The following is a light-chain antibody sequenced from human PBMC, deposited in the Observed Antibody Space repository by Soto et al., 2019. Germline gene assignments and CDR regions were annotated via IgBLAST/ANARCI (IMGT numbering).Light chain of an antibody. CDR1: QSVSSN. Sequence: EIVMTQSPATLSVSPGERATLSCRASQSVSSNLAWYQQKPGQAPRLLIYGASTRATGIPARFSGSGSGTEFPLTILSLKSEDFAVYYCQQYNNWPRLYTFGQGTKLEIK. V-gene: IGKV3-15*01. J-gene: IGKJ2*01. CDR2: GAS. CDR3: QQYNNWPRLYT.